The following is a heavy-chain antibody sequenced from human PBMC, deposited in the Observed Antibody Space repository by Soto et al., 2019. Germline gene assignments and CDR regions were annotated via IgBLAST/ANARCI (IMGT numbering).Heavy chain of an antibody. D-gene: IGHD1-26*01. Sequence: QVQLVQSGAEVKKPGASVKVSCKASGYTFTSYAMHWVRQAPGQRLEWMGWINAGNGNTKYSQKFQGRVTITSDTSASTAYMELSSLRSEDTAVYYCAREGVGATLEDYWGQGTLVTVSS. V-gene: IGHV1-3*01. CDR3: AREGVGATLEDY. J-gene: IGHJ4*02. CDR2: INAGNGNT. CDR1: GYTFTSYA.